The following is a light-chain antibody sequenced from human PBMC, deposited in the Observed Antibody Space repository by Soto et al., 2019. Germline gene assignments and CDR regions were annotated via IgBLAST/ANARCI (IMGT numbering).Light chain of an antibody. V-gene: IGLV2-23*01. CDR2: EGS. CDR1: SSDVGSYNL. J-gene: IGLJ1*01. Sequence: QSALTQPASVSGSPGQSITTSCTGTSSDVGSYNLVSWYQQHPGKAPKLMIYEGSKRPSGVSNRFSGSKSGNTASLTISGLQAEDEAEYYCCSYVGATTYVFGSGTKVTVL. CDR3: CSYVGATTYV.